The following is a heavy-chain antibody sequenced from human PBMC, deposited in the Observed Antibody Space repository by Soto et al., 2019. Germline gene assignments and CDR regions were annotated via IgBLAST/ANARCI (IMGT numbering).Heavy chain of an antibody. CDR2: INPNGGST. Sequence: QVQLVQSGAEVKNPGASVKVSCKASGYTFTSFYIHWVRQAPGQGLEWMSIINPNGGSTNYAQNLQGRVTLTRDTSTNTVYMELSSLRSEDTAVYYCARGLTSGDSWGQGTRVTVSS. CDR1: GYTFTSFY. CDR3: ARGLTSGDS. V-gene: IGHV1-46*01. D-gene: IGHD2-21*01. J-gene: IGHJ5*02.